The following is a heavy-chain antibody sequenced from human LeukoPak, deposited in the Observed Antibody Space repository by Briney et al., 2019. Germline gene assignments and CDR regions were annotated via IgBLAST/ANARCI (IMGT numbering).Heavy chain of an antibody. CDR1: GFTFDDYG. J-gene: IGHJ6*03. CDR2: IHRNGYNT. V-gene: IGHV3-20*04. D-gene: IGHD4-23*01. CDR3: ARDGDTVLTRGYYYYMDV. Sequence: GGSLRLSCAASGFTFDDYGMSWVRQAPGKGLEWVSGIHRNGYNTGYADCVKDRFTISRDNAKNSLYLQMNSLRAEDTALYYCARDGDTVLTRGYYYYMDVWGKGTTVTVSS.